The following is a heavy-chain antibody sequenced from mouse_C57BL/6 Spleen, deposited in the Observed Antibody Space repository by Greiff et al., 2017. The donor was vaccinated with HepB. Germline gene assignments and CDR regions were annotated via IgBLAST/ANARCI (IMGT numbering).Heavy chain of an antibody. CDR1: GYSITSGYY. J-gene: IGHJ2*01. Sequence: ESGPGLVKPSQSLSLTCSVTGYSITSGYYWNWIRQFPGNKLEWMGYISYDGSNNYNPSLKNRISITRDTSKNQFFLKLNSVTTEDTATYYCAREAAPLYFDDWGQGTTLTVSS. D-gene: IGHD6-1*01. CDR2: ISYDGSN. CDR3: AREAAPLYFDD. V-gene: IGHV3-6*01.